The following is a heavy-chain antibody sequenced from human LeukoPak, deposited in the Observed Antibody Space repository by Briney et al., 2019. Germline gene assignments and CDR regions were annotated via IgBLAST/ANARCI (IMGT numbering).Heavy chain of an antibody. V-gene: IGHV3-7*01. D-gene: IGHD4-17*01. J-gene: IGHJ4*02. CDR1: GFTFTNFW. Sequence: GGSLRLSCTASGFTFTNFWMSWVRQAPGKGLEWVADMSPDGSQILYVDSVRGRFTVSRDNAKNSLYLQMNTLRAEDTAIYYCARDPHYGALDYWGQGTLVSVSS. CDR2: MSPDGSQI. CDR3: ARDPHYGALDY.